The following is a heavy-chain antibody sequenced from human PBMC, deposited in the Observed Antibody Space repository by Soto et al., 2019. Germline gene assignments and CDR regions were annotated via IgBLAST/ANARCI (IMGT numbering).Heavy chain of an antibody. Sequence: PSWTPSLTRPFLGGSINSGGYYWSWIRQHPGKGLEWIGDIYYSGSPYYNPSPKNRVTISVDTSKKQFPLKLSSVTPPDTAVYYVARRGSSSWYGYWGQGTLVTGSX. CDR3: ARRGSSSWYGY. CDR2: IYYSGSP. CDR1: GGSINSGGYY. V-gene: IGHV4-31*03. D-gene: IGHD6-13*01. J-gene: IGHJ4*02.